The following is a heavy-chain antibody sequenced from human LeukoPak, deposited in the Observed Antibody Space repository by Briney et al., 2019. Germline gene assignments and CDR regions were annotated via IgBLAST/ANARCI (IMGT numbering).Heavy chain of an antibody. CDR2: IKSKTDGGTT. CDR1: GFTFSNAW. CDR3: TTLTMVRGVKGTWFDP. Sequence: PGGSLRLSCAASGFTFSNAWMSWVRQAPGKGLEWVGRIKSKTDGGTTDYAAPVKGRFTISRDDSKNTLYLQMNSLKTEDTAVYYCTTLTMVRGVKGTWFDPWGQGTLVTVSS. D-gene: IGHD3-10*01. V-gene: IGHV3-15*01. J-gene: IGHJ5*02.